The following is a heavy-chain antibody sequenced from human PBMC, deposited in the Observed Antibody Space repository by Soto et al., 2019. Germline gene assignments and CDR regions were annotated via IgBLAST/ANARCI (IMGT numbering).Heavy chain of an antibody. CDR1: GGSFSVYY. V-gene: IGHV4-34*01. J-gene: IGHJ4*02. Sequence: SDTLSLTCAVYGGSFSVYYWSWIRQPPGKGLEWMGEINHSGSTNYNPSLKSRVTISVDTSKNQFSLKLSSVTAADTAVYYCARGRLRHYHYQLLPHYFDYWGQGTLVTVSS. CDR3: ARGRLRHYHYQLLPHYFDY. CDR2: INHSGST. D-gene: IGHD2-2*01.